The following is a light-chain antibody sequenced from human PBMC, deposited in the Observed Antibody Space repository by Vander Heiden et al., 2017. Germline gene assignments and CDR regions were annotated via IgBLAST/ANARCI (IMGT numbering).Light chain of an antibody. Sequence: EIVFTHSPATLSLSPGERATLSCRASQSVGSYLAWYQQKPGQAPRLLIYDASDRATGIPARFSGSGSGTDFTLTISSLEPEDFAVYYCQQRGDWPSLTFGGGTKVEIK. CDR1: QSVGSY. V-gene: IGKV3-11*01. CDR2: DAS. CDR3: QQRGDWPSLT. J-gene: IGKJ4*01.